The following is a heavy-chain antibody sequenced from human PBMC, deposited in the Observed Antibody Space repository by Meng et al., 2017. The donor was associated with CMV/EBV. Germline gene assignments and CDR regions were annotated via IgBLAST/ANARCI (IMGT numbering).Heavy chain of an antibody. CDR1: GFTFSSYS. CDR3: ARDRIAARIYYGMDV. Sequence: GGSLRLSCAASGFTFSSYSMNWVRQAPGKGLEWVSSISSSSSYIYYADSVKGRFTISRDNAKNSLYLQMNSLRAEDTAAYYCARDRIAARIYYGMDVWGQGTTVTVSS. D-gene: IGHD6-6*01. V-gene: IGHV3-21*01. CDR2: ISSSSSYI. J-gene: IGHJ6*02.